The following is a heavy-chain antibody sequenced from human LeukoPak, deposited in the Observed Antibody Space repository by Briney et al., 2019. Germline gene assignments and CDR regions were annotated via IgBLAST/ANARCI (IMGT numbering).Heavy chain of an antibody. V-gene: IGHV4-59*01. CDR1: VPSINYFY. J-gene: IGHJ4*02. CDR3: ARGGIRGYSAFDNLDF. D-gene: IGHD5-12*01. Sequence: SEALSPTFSVSVPSINYFYCTWIRQPPAKGLEWIDYVYYGGRTNYNPSLKNRVSMSVDTSKNQFSLTLTSVTVADTAFYYCARGGIRGYSAFDNLDFWGLGTHVTVSS. CDR2: VYYGGRT.